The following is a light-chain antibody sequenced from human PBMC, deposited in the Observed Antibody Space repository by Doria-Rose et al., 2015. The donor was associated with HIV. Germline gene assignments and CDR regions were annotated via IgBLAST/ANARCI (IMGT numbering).Light chain of an antibody. J-gene: IGLJ2*01. CDR3: CSYAGSYNVV. Sequence: LMQLPSVSVSPGQTASIACSGHKLGDTYTCWYQQHPGKAPKLMIYDVSKRPSGVPDRFSGSKSGNTASLIISGLQVEDEADYYCCSYAGSYNVVFGGGTKLTVL. CDR1: KLGDTYT. CDR2: DVS. V-gene: IGLV2-11*02.